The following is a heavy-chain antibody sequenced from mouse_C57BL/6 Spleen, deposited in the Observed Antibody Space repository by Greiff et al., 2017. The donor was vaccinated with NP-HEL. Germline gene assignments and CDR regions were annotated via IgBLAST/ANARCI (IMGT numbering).Heavy chain of an antibody. CDR3: ARVHYYGSSPRYFDY. Sequence: EVQGVESGGGLVKPGGSLKLSCAASGFTFSSYAMSWVRQTPEKRLEWVATISDGGSYTYYPDNVKGRFTISRDNAKNNLYLQMSHLQSEDTAMYYGARVHYYGSSPRYFDYWGQGTTLTVSS. J-gene: IGHJ2*01. CDR1: GFTFSSYA. V-gene: IGHV5-4*01. CDR2: ISDGGSYT. D-gene: IGHD1-1*01.